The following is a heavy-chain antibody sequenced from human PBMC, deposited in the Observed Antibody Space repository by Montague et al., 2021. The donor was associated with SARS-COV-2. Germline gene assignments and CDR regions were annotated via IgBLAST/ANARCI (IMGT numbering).Heavy chain of an antibody. CDR1: GFTFSSYA. CDR3: ARVRSSPGELLWFGELKTDAFDI. J-gene: IGHJ3*02. CDR2: ISYDGSNK. Sequence: SLRLSCAASGFTFSSYAMHWVRQAPGKGLEWVAVISYDGSNKYYADSAKGRFTISRDNSKNTLYLQMNSLRAEDTAVYYCARVRSSPGELLWFGELKTDAFDIWDQGTMVTVSS. V-gene: IGHV3-30-3*01. D-gene: IGHD3-10*01.